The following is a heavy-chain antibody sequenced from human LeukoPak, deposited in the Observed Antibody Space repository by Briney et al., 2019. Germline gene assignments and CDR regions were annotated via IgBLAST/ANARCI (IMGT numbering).Heavy chain of an antibody. CDR3: ARPRGGAIADYYYYMDV. D-gene: IGHD2-21*01. Sequence: GGSLRLSCAASGFTFSSYSMNWVRQAPGKGLEWVSYISSSSSTIYYADSVKGRFTISRDNAKNSLYLQMNSLRAEDTAVYYCARPRGGAIADYYYYMDVWGKGTTVTVSS. CDR2: ISSSSSTI. V-gene: IGHV3-48*01. CDR1: GFTFSSYS. J-gene: IGHJ6*03.